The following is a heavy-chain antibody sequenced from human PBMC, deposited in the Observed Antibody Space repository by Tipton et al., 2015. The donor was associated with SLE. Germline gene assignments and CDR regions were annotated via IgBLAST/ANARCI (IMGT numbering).Heavy chain of an antibody. CDR1: GYTFATYG. V-gene: IGHV1-18*01. Sequence: QLEQSGAEMKKPGASVKVYCKASGYTFATYGISWVRQAPGQGLEWMGWSSAYDGNTNYAQKLQGRLTMATDTSTSTAYMELRSLRSDDTAVYYCARLRSGSQRRAYDIWGQGTMVTVSS. J-gene: IGHJ3*02. CDR3: ARLRSGSQRRAYDI. CDR2: SSAYDGNT. D-gene: IGHD1-26*01.